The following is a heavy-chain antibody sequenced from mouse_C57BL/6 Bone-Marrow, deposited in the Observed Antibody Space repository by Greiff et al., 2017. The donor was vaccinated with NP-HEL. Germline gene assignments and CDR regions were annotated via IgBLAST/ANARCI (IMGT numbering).Heavy chain of an antibody. CDR3: ARPGTENWYFDV. D-gene: IGHD1-1*01. V-gene: IGHV1-82*01. J-gene: IGHJ1*03. Sequence: VQLQQSGPELVKPGASVKISCKASGYAFSSSWMNWVKQRPGKGLEWIGRIYPGDGDTNYNGKFKGKATLTADKSSSTAYMQLSSLTSEDSAVYFCARPGTENWYFDVWGTGTTVTVSS. CDR1: GYAFSSSW. CDR2: IYPGDGDT.